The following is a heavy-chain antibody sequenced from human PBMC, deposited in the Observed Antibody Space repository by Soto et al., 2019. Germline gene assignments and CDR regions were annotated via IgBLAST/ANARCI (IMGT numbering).Heavy chain of an antibody. Sequence: PVGSLRLSCAAPGFSFSTYGMQWVRQAPGKGLEWVAEIWYDGSNDFYSDSVKGRFTISRDNAKNTLFLQMNSLRAEDTAMYYCGRGYNYADYWGQGTQVTVSS. V-gene: IGHV3-33*01. CDR2: IWYDGSND. CDR3: GRGYNYADY. CDR1: GFSFSTYG. D-gene: IGHD5-18*01. J-gene: IGHJ4*02.